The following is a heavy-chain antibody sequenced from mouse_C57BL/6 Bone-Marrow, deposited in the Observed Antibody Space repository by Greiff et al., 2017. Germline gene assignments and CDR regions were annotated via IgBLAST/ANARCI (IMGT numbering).Heavy chain of an antibody. J-gene: IGHJ3*01. V-gene: IGHV1-61*01. D-gene: IGHD2-5*01. CDR3: ARIGSNYRAWFAY. CDR1: GYTFTSYW. CDR2: IYPSDSET. Sequence: QVQLQQPGAELVRPGSSVKLSCKASGYTFTSYWMDWVKQRPGQGLEWIGNIYPSDSETHYNQKFKDKATLTVDKSSSTAYMQLSSLTSEDSAVYYCARIGSNYRAWFAYWGQGTLVTVSA.